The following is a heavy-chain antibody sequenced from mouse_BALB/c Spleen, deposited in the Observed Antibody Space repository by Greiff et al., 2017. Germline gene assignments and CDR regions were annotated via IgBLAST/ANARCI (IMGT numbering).Heavy chain of an antibody. J-gene: IGHJ1*01. Sequence: QVQLQQSGAELVKPGASVKLSCKASGYTFTEYTIHWVKQRSGQGLEWIGWFYPGSGSIKYNEKFKDKATLTADKSSSTVYMELSRLTSEDSAVYVCARDEGYDGYYGGYFDVWGAGTTVTVSA. CDR2: FYPGSGSI. CDR1: GYTFTEYT. CDR3: ARDEGYDGYYGGYFDV. D-gene: IGHD2-3*01. V-gene: IGHV1-62-2*01.